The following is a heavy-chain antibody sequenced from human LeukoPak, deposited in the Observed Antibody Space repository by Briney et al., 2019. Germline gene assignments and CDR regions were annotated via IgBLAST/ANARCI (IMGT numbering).Heavy chain of an antibody. J-gene: IGHJ4*02. V-gene: IGHV3-23*01. Sequence: GGSLRLSCAASGFTFSSYAMSWVRQAPGKGLEWVSAISGSGGSTYYADSVKGRFTISRDNSKNTLYLQMNSLRAEDTAVYYCAKPRSAYSSSWPYFDYWGQGTLVTVSS. D-gene: IGHD6-13*01. CDR2: ISGSGGST. CDR1: GFTFSSYA. CDR3: AKPRSAYSSSWPYFDY.